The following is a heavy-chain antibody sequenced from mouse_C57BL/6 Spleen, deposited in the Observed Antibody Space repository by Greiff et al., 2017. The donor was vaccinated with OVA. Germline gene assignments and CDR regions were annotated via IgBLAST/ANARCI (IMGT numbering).Heavy chain of an antibody. J-gene: IGHJ2*01. D-gene: IGHD3-3*01. Sequence: EVMLVESGGDLVKPGGSLKLSCAASGFTFSSYGMSWVRQTPDKRLEWVATISSGGSYTYYPDSVKGRFTISRDNAKNTLYLQMSSLKSEDTAMYYCARQHLGTDYWGQGTTLTVSS. CDR2: ISSGGSYT. CDR1: GFTFSSYG. V-gene: IGHV5-6*01. CDR3: ARQHLGTDY.